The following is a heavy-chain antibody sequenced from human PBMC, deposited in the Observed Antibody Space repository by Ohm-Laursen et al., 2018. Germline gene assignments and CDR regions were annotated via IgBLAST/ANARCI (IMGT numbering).Heavy chain of an antibody. Sequence: SLRLSCTASGFTFSSYGMHWVRQAPGKGLEWVAVISYDGSNKYSADSVKGRFTISRDNAKNSLYLQINSLKGEDTAVYFCARDPTFHAFDIWGQGTMVTVSS. D-gene: IGHD2/OR15-2a*01. CDR3: ARDPTFHAFDI. J-gene: IGHJ3*02. V-gene: IGHV3-30*03. CDR2: ISYDGSNK. CDR1: GFTFSSYG.